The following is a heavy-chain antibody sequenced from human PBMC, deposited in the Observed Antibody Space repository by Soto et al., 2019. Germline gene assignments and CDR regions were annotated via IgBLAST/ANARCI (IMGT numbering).Heavy chain of an antibody. V-gene: IGHV3-33*01. CDR2: IWYDGSNK. D-gene: IGHD6-6*01. Sequence: QVQLVESGGGVVQPGRSLRLSCAASGFTFSSYGMHWVRQAPGKGLEWVAVIWYDGSNKYYADSVKGRFTISRDNSKNTLYKQMNRLRAEDTAVYYCARDGSGSIAARRGYFDYWGQGTLVTVSS. J-gene: IGHJ4*02. CDR3: ARDGSGSIAARRGYFDY. CDR1: GFTFSSYG.